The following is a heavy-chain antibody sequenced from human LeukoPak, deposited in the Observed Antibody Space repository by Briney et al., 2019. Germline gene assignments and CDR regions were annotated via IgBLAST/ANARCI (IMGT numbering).Heavy chain of an antibody. CDR1: GFTFSSYG. J-gene: IGHJ3*02. CDR2: IRYDGSNK. CDR3: ARCLRGGDFVAQDAFDI. D-gene: IGHD2-21*02. Sequence: GGSLRLSCAASGFTFSSYGMHWVRQAPGKGLEWVAFIRYDGSNKYYADSVKGRFTISRDNSKNTLYLQMNSLRAEDTAVYYCARCLRGGDFVAQDAFDIWGQGTMVTVSS. V-gene: IGHV3-30*02.